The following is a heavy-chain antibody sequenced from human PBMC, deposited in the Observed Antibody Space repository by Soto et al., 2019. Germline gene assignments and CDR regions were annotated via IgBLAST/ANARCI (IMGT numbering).Heavy chain of an antibody. D-gene: IGHD3-22*01. CDR3: ARDANYRDNSGSYYDVFDI. CDR1: GFSLSNYW. Sequence: EVQLVESGGGLVQPGGSLRLSCAASGFSLSNYWMIWARQAPGKGLEWVANMRYDGSREYYADSVKGRFTISRDNAQNSLYLQMNSLTAEDTAVYFCARDANYRDNSGSYYDVFDIWGQGTMVTVSS. V-gene: IGHV3-7*05. CDR2: MRYDGSRE. J-gene: IGHJ3*02.